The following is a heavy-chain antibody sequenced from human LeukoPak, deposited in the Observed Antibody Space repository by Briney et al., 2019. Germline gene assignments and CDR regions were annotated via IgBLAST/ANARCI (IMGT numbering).Heavy chain of an antibody. CDR1: GFTFDDYG. Sequence: PGGSLRLSCAASGFTFDDYGMSWVRQAPGKGLEWVSGINWNGGSTGYADSVKGRFTISRDNAKNSLYLQMNSLRAEDTALYYCARVPLTTVTTSYFDYWGQGTLVTVSS. CDR2: INWNGGST. V-gene: IGHV3-20*04. D-gene: IGHD4-17*01. J-gene: IGHJ4*02. CDR3: ARVPLTTVTTSYFDY.